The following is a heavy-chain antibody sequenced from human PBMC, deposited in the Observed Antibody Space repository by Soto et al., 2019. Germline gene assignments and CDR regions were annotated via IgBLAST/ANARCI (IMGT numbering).Heavy chain of an antibody. CDR1: GFTVSSNY. J-gene: IGHJ6*02. D-gene: IGHD3-22*01. CDR2: IYSDGNT. Sequence: EVQLVESGGGLVQPGGSLRLSCAASGFTVSSNYMSWVRQAPGKGLEWVSVIYSDGNTYYADSVKGRFTISRHNSKNTLYLQMNSLRAEDTAVYYWASDPYYDSSGYLASNGMDVWGQGTTVTVSS. V-gene: IGHV3-53*04. CDR3: ASDPYYDSSGYLASNGMDV.